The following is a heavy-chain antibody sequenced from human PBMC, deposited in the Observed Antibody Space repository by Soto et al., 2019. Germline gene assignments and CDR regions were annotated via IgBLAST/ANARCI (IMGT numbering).Heavy chain of an antibody. CDR3: AKDGRDCSGGSCYSSLFDY. Sequence: VGSLRLSCAASGFTFSSYAMSWVRQAPGKGLEWVSAISGSGGSTYYADSVKGRFTISRDNSKNTLYLQMNSLRAEDTAVYYCAKDGRDCSGGSCYSSLFDYWGQGTLVTVSS. CDR1: GFTFSSYA. V-gene: IGHV3-23*01. D-gene: IGHD2-15*01. CDR2: ISGSGGST. J-gene: IGHJ4*02.